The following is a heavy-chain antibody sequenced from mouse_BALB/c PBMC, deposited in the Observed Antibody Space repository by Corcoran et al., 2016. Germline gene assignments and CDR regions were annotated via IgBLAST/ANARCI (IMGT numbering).Heavy chain of an antibody. CDR3: ARGSSGDDY. J-gene: IGHJ2*01. V-gene: IGHV9-3*02. CDR1: GYTLTNYG. CDR2: INTNTGEQ. D-gene: IGHD3-1*01. Sequence: QIQLVQSGPELKKPGETVKISCKSSGYTLTNYGMNWVKQAPGKGLKWMGWINTNTGEQTYAEEFKGRFAFSLETSDSTAYLQINNLKNEDTATYFCARGSSGDDYWGQGTTLTVSS.